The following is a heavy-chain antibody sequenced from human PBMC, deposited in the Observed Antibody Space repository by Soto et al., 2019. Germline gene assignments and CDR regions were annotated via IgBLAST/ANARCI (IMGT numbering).Heavy chain of an antibody. CDR2: IIPIFGTA. Sequence: ASVKVSCKASGGTFSSYAISWVRQAPGQGLEWMGGIIPIFGTANYAQKFQGRVTITADESTSTAYMELSSLRSEDTAVYYCAREGTIAAAGPFDYWGQGTLVTVSS. CDR3: AREGTIAAAGPFDY. D-gene: IGHD6-13*01. J-gene: IGHJ4*02. V-gene: IGHV1-69*13. CDR1: GGTFSSYA.